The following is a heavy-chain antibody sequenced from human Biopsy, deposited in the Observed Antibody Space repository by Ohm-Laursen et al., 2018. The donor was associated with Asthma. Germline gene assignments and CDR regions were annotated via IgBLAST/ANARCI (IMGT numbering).Heavy chain of an antibody. J-gene: IGHJ4*02. Sequence: SVKVSCKFSGYSLTDLSMHWVRQAPGQGLEWMGGHDHEEGGTVNARRFQGRVTMTEDTSTDTAYMELSSLSSDDTVVYYCASDFPKDYVRYNFQFWGQGTLVTVSS. CDR2: HDHEEGGT. CDR1: GYSLTDLS. V-gene: IGHV1-24*01. D-gene: IGHD4-17*01. CDR3: ASDFPKDYVRYNFQF.